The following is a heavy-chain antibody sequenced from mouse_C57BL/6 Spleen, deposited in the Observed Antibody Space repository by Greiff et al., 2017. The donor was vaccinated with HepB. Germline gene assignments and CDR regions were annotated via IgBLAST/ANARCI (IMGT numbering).Heavy chain of an antibody. D-gene: IGHD2-5*01. V-gene: IGHV1-74*01. CDR2: IHPSDSDT. J-gene: IGHJ4*01. CDR1: GYTFTSYW. Sequence: QVQLQQPGAELVKPGASVKVSCKASGYTFTSYWMHWVKQRPGQGLEWIGRIHPSDSDTNYNQKFKGKATLTVDKTSSTAYMQLSSLTSEDSAVYYCAKGIVTTSYYYAMDYWGQGTSVTVSS. CDR3: AKGIVTTSYYYAMDY.